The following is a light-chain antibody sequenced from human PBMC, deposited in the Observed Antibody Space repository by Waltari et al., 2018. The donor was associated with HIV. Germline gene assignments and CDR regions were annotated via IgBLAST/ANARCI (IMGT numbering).Light chain of an antibody. CDR1: QRISTW. J-gene: IGKJ2*03. V-gene: IGKV1-5*03. CDR2: KVS. CDR3: QQYNSYLYS. Sequence: DIQMTQSPSTLTASVGDRVTITCRASQRISTWLAWYQQKAGNAPKLLMYKVSSLESGVPSRFSGRGSETEFTLTISSVQPDDAATYYCQQYNSYLYSFGQGTKLEIK.